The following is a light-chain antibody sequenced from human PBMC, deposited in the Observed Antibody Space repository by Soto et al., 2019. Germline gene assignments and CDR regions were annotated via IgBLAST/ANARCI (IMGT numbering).Light chain of an antibody. CDR2: KAS. J-gene: IGKJ1*01. Sequence: DIQMTQSPSTLSASVGDRVTITCRASQSISSGLAWYQQKPGKAPKLLIYKASSLESGVPSRFSGSGSGTEFTLTISSLQPDDFATYYCQQYNSYPWPFGQGTKVEIK. CDR1: QSISSG. V-gene: IGKV1-5*03. CDR3: QQYNSYPWP.